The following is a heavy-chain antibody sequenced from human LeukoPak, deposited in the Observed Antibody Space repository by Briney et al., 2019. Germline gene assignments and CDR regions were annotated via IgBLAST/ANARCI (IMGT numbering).Heavy chain of an antibody. D-gene: IGHD6-6*01. Sequence: GASVKVSCKASAYTFSGNYMHWVRQAPGQGLEWMGWINPNSGGTNYAQKFQGRVTMTRDTSTSTAYMELSRRRSDDTAVYYCARALMLSIAARSVDYWGQGTLVTVSS. J-gene: IGHJ4*02. CDR3: ARALMLSIAARSVDY. CDR2: INPNSGGT. CDR1: AYTFSGNY. V-gene: IGHV1-2*02.